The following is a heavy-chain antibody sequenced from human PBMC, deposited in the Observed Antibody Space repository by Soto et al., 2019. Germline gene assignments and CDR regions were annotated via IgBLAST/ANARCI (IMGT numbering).Heavy chain of an antibody. Sequence: EVQLVESGGGVVRPGGSLRLSCAASGFTFDDYGMSWVRQAPGKGLEWVSGINWNGGSTGYADSVKGRFTISRDNAKNSLFVQLNSLGAEDTALYYCAGGRPGSGWYVSSFAFDIWGQGTMVTVSS. V-gene: IGHV3-20*04. CDR1: GFTFDDYG. J-gene: IGHJ3*02. D-gene: IGHD6-19*01. CDR3: AGGRPGSGWYVSSFAFDI. CDR2: INWNGGST.